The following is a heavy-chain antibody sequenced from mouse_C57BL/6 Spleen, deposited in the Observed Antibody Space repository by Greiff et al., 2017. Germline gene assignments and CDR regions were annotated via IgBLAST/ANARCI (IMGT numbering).Heavy chain of an antibody. Sequence: EVQLQESGGGLVKPGGSLKLSCAASGFTFSDYGMHWVRQAPEKGLEWVAYISSGSSTIYYADTVKGRFTISRDNAKNTLFLQMTSLRSEDTAMYYCARGGSSPYYFDDWGQGTTLTVSS. CDR2: ISSGSSTI. CDR1: GFTFSDYG. D-gene: IGHD1-1*01. J-gene: IGHJ2*01. CDR3: ARGGSSPYYFDD. V-gene: IGHV5-17*01.